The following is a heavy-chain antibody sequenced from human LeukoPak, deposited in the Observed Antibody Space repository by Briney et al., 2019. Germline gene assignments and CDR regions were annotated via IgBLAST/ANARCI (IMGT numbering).Heavy chain of an antibody. Sequence: GGSLRLSCAASGFTFSSYAMHWVRQAPGKGLEWVSSISSSSSYIYYADSVKGRFTISRDNAKNSLYLQMNSLRAEDTAVYYCAREQAAEFDYWGQGTLVTVSS. CDR2: ISSSSSYI. V-gene: IGHV3-21*01. CDR3: AREQAAEFDY. CDR1: GFTFSSYA. D-gene: IGHD6-13*01. J-gene: IGHJ4*02.